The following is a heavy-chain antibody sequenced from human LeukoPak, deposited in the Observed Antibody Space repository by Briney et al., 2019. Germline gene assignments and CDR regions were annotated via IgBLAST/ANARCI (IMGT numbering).Heavy chain of an antibody. Sequence: GGSLRLSCAASGFTFSSYAMSWVRQAPGKGLEWVSAISGSGGSTYYADSVKGRFTISRDNAKNSLYLQMNSLRAEDTAVYYCASNDILTGYYLDYWGQGTLVTVSS. CDR2: ISGSGGST. CDR3: ASNDILTGYYLDY. D-gene: IGHD3-9*01. J-gene: IGHJ4*02. CDR1: GFTFSSYA. V-gene: IGHV3-23*01.